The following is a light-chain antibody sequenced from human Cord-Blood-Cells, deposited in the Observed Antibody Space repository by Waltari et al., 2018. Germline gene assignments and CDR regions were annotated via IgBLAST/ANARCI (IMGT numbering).Light chain of an antibody. CDR3: SSYTSSSTYV. CDR1: SSDVGGYNY. CDR2: EVS. J-gene: IGLJ1*01. Sequence: QSALTQPASVFGSPGKSITISCTGTSSDVGGYNYVSWYQQHPGKAPNLMIYEVSNRPSGVSNRFSGSKSGNTASLTISGLQAEDEADYYCSSYTSSSTYVFGTGTKVTVL. V-gene: IGLV2-14*01.